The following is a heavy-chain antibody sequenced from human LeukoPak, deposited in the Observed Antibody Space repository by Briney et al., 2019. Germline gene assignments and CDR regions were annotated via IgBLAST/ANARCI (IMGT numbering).Heavy chain of an antibody. Sequence: PGRSLRLSCAASGFTFSSYAMHWVRQAPGKGLEWVAVISYDGSNKYYADSVKGRFTISRDNSKNTLYLQMNSLRAEDTAVYYCARDGNIVATITRWYYYYYYYMDVWGKGTTVTVSS. CDR2: ISYDGSNK. CDR3: ARDGNIVATITRWYYYYYYYMDV. V-gene: IGHV3-30*04. CDR1: GFTFSSYA. J-gene: IGHJ6*03. D-gene: IGHD5-12*01.